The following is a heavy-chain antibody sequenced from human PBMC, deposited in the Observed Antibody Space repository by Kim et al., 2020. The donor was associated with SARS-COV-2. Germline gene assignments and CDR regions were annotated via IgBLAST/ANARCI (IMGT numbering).Heavy chain of an antibody. J-gene: IGHJ6*02. Sequence: GGSLRLSCAASGFTFSGYWMTWVRQAPGKGLEWVADINQDESKTYYVDSLKGRFTISRDNAKNSLYLQMNSLTGEDTAVYYCAREVWTPPSLSFSGAGSFFGRGMDVWGQGTTVTVSS. V-gene: IGHV3-7*01. CDR2: INQDESKT. CDR3: AREVWTPPSLSFSGAGSFFGRGMDV. CDR1: GFTFSGYW. D-gene: IGHD3-10*01.